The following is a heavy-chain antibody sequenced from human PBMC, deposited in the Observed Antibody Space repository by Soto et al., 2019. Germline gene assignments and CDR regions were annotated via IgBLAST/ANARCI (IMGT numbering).Heavy chain of an antibody. Sequence: QITLKESGPTLVRPTQTLTLTCTFSGFSLSTSGVGVGWIRQPPGKALEWLALIYWDDDKRYSPSLKSRLTITKDTSKNQVVLTMTNMDPVDTATYYCAHSRCGGDCLQSYSSHYYYGMDVWDQGTTVTVSS. J-gene: IGHJ6*02. CDR1: GFSLSTSGVG. CDR2: IYWDDDK. D-gene: IGHD2-21*02. V-gene: IGHV2-5*02. CDR3: AHSRCGGDCLQSYSSHYYYGMDV.